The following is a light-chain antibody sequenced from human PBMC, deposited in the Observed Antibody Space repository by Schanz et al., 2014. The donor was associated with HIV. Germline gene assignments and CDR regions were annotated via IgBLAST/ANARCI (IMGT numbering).Light chain of an antibody. J-gene: IGLJ2*01. CDR1: SGDIGTYAA. Sequence: QSALTQPASVSGSPGQSITISCTGTSGDIGTYAAVSWYQQHPDKAPRLLIYGVTSRPSGVSNRFSGSKSGNTASLTVSGLQAEDEADYYCSSYAGSNNLVFGGGTKLTVL. CDR2: GVT. CDR3: SSYAGSNNLV. V-gene: IGLV2-14*03.